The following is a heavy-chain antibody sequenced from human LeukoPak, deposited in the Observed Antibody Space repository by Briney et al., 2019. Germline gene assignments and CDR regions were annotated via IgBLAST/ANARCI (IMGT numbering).Heavy chain of an antibody. V-gene: IGHV1-69*04. CDR3: ARWDLDSSSWY. CDR2: IIPILGIA. Sequence: SVKVSCKASGGTFSSYAISWVRQAPGQGLEWMGRIIPILGIANYAQKFQGRVTITADTSTSTAYMELRSLRSDDTAVYYCARWDLDSSSWYWGQGTLVTVSS. D-gene: IGHD6-13*01. CDR1: GGTFSSYA. J-gene: IGHJ4*02.